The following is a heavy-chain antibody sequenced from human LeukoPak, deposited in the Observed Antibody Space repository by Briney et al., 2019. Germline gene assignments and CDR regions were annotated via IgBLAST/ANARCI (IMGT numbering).Heavy chain of an antibody. D-gene: IGHD2-15*01. J-gene: IGHJ3*02. CDR2: IYYSGST. CDR3: ARGLYCSGGSCYWGDAFDI. CDR1: GGSISSGGYY. Sequence: SQTLSLTCTVSGGSISSGGYYWSWIRQHPGKGLEWIGYIYYSGSTYYNPSLKSRVTISADTSKNQFSLKLSSVTAADTAVYYCARGLYCSGGSCYWGDAFDIWGQGTMVTVSS. V-gene: IGHV4-31*03.